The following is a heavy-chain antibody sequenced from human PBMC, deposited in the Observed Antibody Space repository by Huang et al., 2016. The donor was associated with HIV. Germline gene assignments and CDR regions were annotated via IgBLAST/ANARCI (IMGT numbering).Heavy chain of an antibody. CDR3: AREVRSVDTDRPDGYYYRGLDV. Sequence: QLRESGPGLVTRSETLSLNCSASGTSMTSSTFYWGWFRQPPGRGLEWIGSVYFRGNTAYNPSLKSRVTISIDTANKQYSMRLTSVPAADTAVYFCAREVRSVDTDRPDGYYYRGLDVWGQGTTVIVSS. CDR1: GTSMTSSTFY. V-gene: IGHV4-39*02. J-gene: IGHJ6*02. CDR2: VYFRGNT. D-gene: IGHD2-2*03.